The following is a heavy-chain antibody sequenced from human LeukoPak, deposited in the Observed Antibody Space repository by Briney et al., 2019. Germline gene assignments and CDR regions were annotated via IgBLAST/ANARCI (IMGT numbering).Heavy chain of an antibody. D-gene: IGHD2-2*01. CDR2: INPKNGGT. Sequence: ASVKVSCEASGYTFTGYYMHWVRQAPGQGFEWMGWINPKNGGTNYAQKFQGRVTMTRDTSTSTVYMELSSLISDDTAVYYCTRGVLPARFDSWGQGTLVTVTS. V-gene: IGHV1-2*02. CDR1: GYTFTGYY. J-gene: IGHJ5*01. CDR3: TRGVLPARFDS.